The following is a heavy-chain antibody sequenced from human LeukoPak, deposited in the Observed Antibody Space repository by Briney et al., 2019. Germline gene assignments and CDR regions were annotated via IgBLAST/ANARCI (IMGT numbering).Heavy chain of an antibody. D-gene: IGHD3-3*01. V-gene: IGHV1-18*01. Sequence: ASVKVSCKASGYTFTSYGISWVRQAPGQGLEWMGWISAYNGNTNYAQKLQGRVTMTTDTSTSTAYMELRSLRSDDTAVYYCARDSNLSYDFWGGYRSYYGMDVWGQGTTVTVSS. J-gene: IGHJ6*02. CDR1: GYTFTSYG. CDR2: ISAYNGNT. CDR3: ARDSNLSYDFWGGYRSYYGMDV.